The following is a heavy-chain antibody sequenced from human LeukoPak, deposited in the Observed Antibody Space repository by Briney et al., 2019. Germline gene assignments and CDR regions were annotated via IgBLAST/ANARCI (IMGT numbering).Heavy chain of an antibody. CDR1: GGSISSYY. CDR3: AREGSYSGYFQH. CDR2: IYYSGST. J-gene: IGHJ1*01. Sequence: TSETLSLTCTVSGGSISSYYWSWIRQPPGKGLEWIGYIYYSGSTNYNPSLKSRVTISVDTSKNQFSLKLSSVTAADTAVYYCAREGSYSGYFQHWGQGTLVTVSS. D-gene: IGHD1-26*01. V-gene: IGHV4-59*01.